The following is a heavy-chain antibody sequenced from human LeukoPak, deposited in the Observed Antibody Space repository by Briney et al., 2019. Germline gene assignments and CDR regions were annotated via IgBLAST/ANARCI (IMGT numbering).Heavy chain of an antibody. V-gene: IGHV4-34*01. CDR2: INHSGST. CDR3: ARDSGSYVYAFDI. D-gene: IGHD1-26*01. CDR1: GGSFSGYY. Sequence: PSETLSLTCAVYGGSFSGYYWSWIRQPPGKGLEWIGEINHSGSTNYNPSLKSRVTISVDTSKNQFSLKLSSVTAADTAVYYCARDSGSYVYAFDIWGQGTMVTVSS. J-gene: IGHJ3*02.